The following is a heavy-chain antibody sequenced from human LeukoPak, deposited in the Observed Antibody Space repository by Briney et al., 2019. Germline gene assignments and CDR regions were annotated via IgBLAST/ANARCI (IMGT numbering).Heavy chain of an antibody. CDR3: ARPQTGHAFDI. CDR1: GFTVSSNY. J-gene: IGHJ3*02. D-gene: IGHD1-14*01. V-gene: IGHV3-66*04. CDR2: IYSGGST. Sequence: PGGSLRLSCAASGFTVSSNYMSWVRQAPGKGLEWVSVIYSGGSTYYADSVKGRFTISRDNSKNTLYLQMNSLRAEDTAVYYCARPQTGHAFDIWGQGTMVTVSS.